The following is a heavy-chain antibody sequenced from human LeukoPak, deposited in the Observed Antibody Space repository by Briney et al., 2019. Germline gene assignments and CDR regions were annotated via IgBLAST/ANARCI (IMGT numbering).Heavy chain of an antibody. CDR1: GFTFSNAW. V-gene: IGHV3-15*01. Sequence: PGGALRLSCAASGFTFSNAWMSWVRQAPGKGLEWVGRIKSKTDGGTTDYAAPVKGRFTISRDDSKNTLYLQMNSLKTEDTAVYYCTTDPVGALTLDYWGQGTLVTVSS. J-gene: IGHJ4*02. D-gene: IGHD1-26*01. CDR3: TTDPVGALTLDY. CDR2: IKSKTDGGTT.